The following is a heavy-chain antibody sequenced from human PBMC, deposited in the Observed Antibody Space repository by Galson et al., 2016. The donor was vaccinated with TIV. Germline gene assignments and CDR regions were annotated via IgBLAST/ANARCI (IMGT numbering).Heavy chain of an antibody. CDR2: INPNSGGT. CDR3: AGERGPGYCDSTSCYGYYGMDV. D-gene: IGHD2-2*03. CDR1: GYTFTHYY. V-gene: IGHV1-2*06. J-gene: IGHJ6*02. Sequence: SVKVSCKASGYTFTHYYLHWVRQAPGQGLEWVGQINPNSGGTDYAPKFQGRVTMTRETSISTAYLELSSLTSDDTAFYYCAGERGPGYCDSTSCYGYYGMDVWGQGTTVTVSS.